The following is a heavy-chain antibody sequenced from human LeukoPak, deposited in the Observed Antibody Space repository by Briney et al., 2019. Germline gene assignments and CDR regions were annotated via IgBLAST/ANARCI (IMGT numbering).Heavy chain of an antibody. V-gene: IGHV3-23*01. CDR3: ARLDILTGNYYYFNF. J-gene: IGHJ4*02. CDR2: ITTTGITT. Sequence: GGSLRLSCAASGFTFSTCAMTWVRQIPGKGLEWVSAITTTGITTYYADSVKGRFTISRDNSKNTLYLQMNSLRAEDTAVYYCARLDILTGNYYYFNFWGQGTLVTVSS. CDR1: GFTFSTCA. D-gene: IGHD3-9*01.